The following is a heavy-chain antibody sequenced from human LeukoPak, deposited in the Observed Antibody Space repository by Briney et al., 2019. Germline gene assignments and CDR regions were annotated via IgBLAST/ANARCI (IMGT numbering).Heavy chain of an antibody. D-gene: IGHD2-2*01. J-gene: IGHJ4*02. V-gene: IGHV1-18*01. Sequence: ASVKVSCKASGYTFTSYGISWVRQAPGQGLEWMGWISAYNGNTNYAQKLQGRVTMTTDTSTSTAYMELRSLRSGDTAVYYCARRYCSSTSCSLYYFNYWGQGTLVTVSS. CDR1: GYTFTSYG. CDR3: ARRYCSSTSCSLYYFNY. CDR2: ISAYNGNT.